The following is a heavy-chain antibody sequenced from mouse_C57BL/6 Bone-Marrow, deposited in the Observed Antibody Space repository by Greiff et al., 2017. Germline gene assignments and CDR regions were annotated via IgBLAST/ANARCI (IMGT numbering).Heavy chain of an antibody. CDR1: GYTFTSYW. V-gene: IGHV1-69*01. CDR3: ALLLRYPYFDY. J-gene: IGHJ2*01. CDR2: IDPSDSYT. D-gene: IGHD1-1*01. Sequence: QVQLQQPGAELVMPGASVKLSCKASGYTFTSYWMHWVKQRPGQGLEWIGEIDPSDSYTNYNQKFKGKSTLTVDKSSSTAYMQLSSLTSEDSAVYYCALLLRYPYFDYWGQGTTLTVSS.